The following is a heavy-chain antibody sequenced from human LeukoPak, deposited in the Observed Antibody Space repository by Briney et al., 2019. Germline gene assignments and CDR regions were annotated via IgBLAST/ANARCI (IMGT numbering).Heavy chain of an antibody. V-gene: IGHV3-30*04. CDR2: ISYDGSDK. Sequence: GGSLRLSCAAAGFTISSFGMHWVRQAPGKGLEWVAVISYDGSDKYYADSVKGRFTISRDNSKNTLYLQMNSLRAEDTAVYYCARDYSGSYWVPPSHWGQGALVTVSS. CDR3: ARDYSGSYWVPPSH. D-gene: IGHD1-26*01. CDR1: GFTISSFG. J-gene: IGHJ4*02.